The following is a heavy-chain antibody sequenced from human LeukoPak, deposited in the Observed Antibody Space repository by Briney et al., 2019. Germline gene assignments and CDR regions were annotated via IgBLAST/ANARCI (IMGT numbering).Heavy chain of an antibody. Sequence: SETLSLTCTVSGGSISSYYWSWIRQPPGKGLEWIGYIYYSGSTNYNPSLKSRVTISVDTSKNQFSLKLSSVTAADTAVYYCARSLRIAAADPDFDYWGQGTLVTVSS. CDR1: GGSISSYY. J-gene: IGHJ4*02. V-gene: IGHV4-59*08. D-gene: IGHD6-13*01. CDR3: ARSLRIAAADPDFDY. CDR2: IYYSGST.